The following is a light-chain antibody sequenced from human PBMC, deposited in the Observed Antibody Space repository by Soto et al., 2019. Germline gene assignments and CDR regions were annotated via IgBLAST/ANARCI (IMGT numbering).Light chain of an antibody. CDR2: GAS. CDR3: QQFGSSIPHT. CDR1: QVIGSRY. V-gene: IGKV3-20*01. Sequence: EIVMTQSPGTLSLSPGERATISCRASQVIGSRYLAWYHQQSGQAPRLLIYGASSRATGIPDRFSGSGSGTDFTLTISRLEPDDFGVYYCQQFGSSIPHTFGQGTKLEIK. J-gene: IGKJ2*01.